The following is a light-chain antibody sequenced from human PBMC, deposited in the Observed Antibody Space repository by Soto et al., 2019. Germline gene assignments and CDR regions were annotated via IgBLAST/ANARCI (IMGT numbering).Light chain of an antibody. J-gene: IGKJ5*01. CDR1: QSVKTF. V-gene: IGKV3-11*01. Sequence: EIVLTQSPATLSLSPVQIATLSCRASQSVKTFLVWYQHRPGQAPRVLIYDASHRASGIPARFSGSGSGTDFTLTIRSLEPEDAALYYCQQRSNWPPITFGQGIRLEIK. CDR3: QQRSNWPPIT. CDR2: DAS.